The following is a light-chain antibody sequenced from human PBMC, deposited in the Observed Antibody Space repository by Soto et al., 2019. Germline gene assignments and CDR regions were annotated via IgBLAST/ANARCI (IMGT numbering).Light chain of an antibody. Sequence: EIVMTQSPATLSVSPGERATLSCRASQSVSSNLAWYQQKPRQAPRLLIYGASTRATGIPARFSGSGSGTEFTLTISSLQSEDFAVYYCQQYNNWLPWTFGQGTKVEIK. V-gene: IGKV3-15*01. CDR2: GAS. J-gene: IGKJ1*01. CDR1: QSVSSN. CDR3: QQYNNWLPWT.